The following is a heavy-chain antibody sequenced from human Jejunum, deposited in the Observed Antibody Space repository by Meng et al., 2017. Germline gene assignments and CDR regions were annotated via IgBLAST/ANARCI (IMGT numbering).Heavy chain of an antibody. J-gene: IGHJ4*02. CDR3: ASGQLVMGFDS. Sequence: HVQVQESGLGLVKPSGTLSLTSAVTGGSIGSDNWWNWVRQPPGKGLEWIGEIYHSGSTNYNPSLKSRVTILVDKSKNQFSLKLTSVTAADTAVYYCASGQLVMGFDSWGQGTLVTVSS. V-gene: IGHV4-4*02. CDR2: IYHSGST. CDR1: GGSIGSDNW. D-gene: IGHD6-6*01.